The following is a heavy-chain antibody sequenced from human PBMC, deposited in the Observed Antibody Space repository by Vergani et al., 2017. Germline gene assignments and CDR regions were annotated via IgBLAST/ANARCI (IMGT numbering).Heavy chain of an antibody. CDR3: ARDFGGEWYFDL. V-gene: IGHV4-4*08. J-gene: IGHJ2*01. CDR1: GSSIDSFY. Sequence: VLLQEPGPGLVRPSGTLSLKCSVFGSSIDSFYWSWIRQSPGKGLEWIGYVFRNGNVNYNPSFNFRVAIDTSNNELSLRVTSVTAADTDVYYCARDFGGEWYFDLWGRGATVTVSS. D-gene: IGHD4-23*01. CDR2: VFRNGNV.